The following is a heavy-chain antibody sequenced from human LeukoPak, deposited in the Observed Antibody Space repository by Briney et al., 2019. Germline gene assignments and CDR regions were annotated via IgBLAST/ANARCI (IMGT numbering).Heavy chain of an antibody. CDR1: GFTFDDYA. J-gene: IGHJ4*02. CDR3: ARDPDSSGYYSFDY. CDR2: ISWNSGSI. D-gene: IGHD3-22*01. V-gene: IGHV3-9*01. Sequence: PGRSLRLSCAASGFTFDDYAMHWVRQAPGKGLEWVSGISWNSGSIGYADSVKGRFTISRDNSKNTLYLQMNSLRAEDTAVYYCARDPDSSGYYSFDYWGQGTLVTVSS.